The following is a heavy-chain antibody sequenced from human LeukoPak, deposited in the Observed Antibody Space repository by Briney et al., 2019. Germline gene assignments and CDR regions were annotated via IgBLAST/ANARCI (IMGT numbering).Heavy chain of an antibody. V-gene: IGHV1-2*02. D-gene: IGHD1/OR15-1a*01. CDR1: GYTFTGYY. Sequence: ASVKVSCKASGYTFTGYYMHWVRQAPGQGLEWMGWINPNSGGTNYAQKFQGRVTMTRDTSISTAYMELSSLRSEDTAVYYCARDGNSHYYYYGMDVWGQGTTVTVSS. J-gene: IGHJ6*02. CDR2: INPNSGGT. CDR3: ARDGNSHYYYYGMDV.